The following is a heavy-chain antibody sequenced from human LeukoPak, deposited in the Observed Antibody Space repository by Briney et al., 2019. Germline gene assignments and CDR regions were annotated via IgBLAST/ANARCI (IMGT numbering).Heavy chain of an antibody. Sequence: GESLKISCKGSGYSFTSYWIGWVRQMPGKGLEWMGIIYPGDSDARYSPSFQGQVTISADKSISTAYLQWSSLKASDTAMYYCARHYFELERRELYMDDWGKGTTVTVSS. CDR2: IYPGDSDA. V-gene: IGHV5-51*01. CDR3: ARHYFELERRELYMDD. CDR1: GYSFTSYW. J-gene: IGHJ6*03. D-gene: IGHD1-1*01.